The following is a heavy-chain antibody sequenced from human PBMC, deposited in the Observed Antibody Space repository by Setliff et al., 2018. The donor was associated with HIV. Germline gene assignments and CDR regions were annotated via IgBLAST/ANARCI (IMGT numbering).Heavy chain of an antibody. J-gene: IGHJ4*02. CDR1: GLTFSDAW. CDR2: IKSNTDGGTP. D-gene: IGHD6-19*01. Sequence: PGGSLRLSCAASGLTFSDAWMNWVRQAPGKGLEWVGRIKSNTDGGTPQYAAPVKGRFTISRDDSQNTVFLQMNSLKTEDTAVYYCTTVPAGVAGTYWGQGTLVTVSS. CDR3: TTVPAGVAGTY. V-gene: IGHV3-15*01.